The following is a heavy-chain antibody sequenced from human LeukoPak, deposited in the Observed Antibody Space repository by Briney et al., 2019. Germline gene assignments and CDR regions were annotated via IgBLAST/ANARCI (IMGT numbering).Heavy chain of an antibody. Sequence: PSETLSLTCTVSGGSISSYYWSWIRQPPGKGLEWIGFVYYTGGTSYNPSLKSRVTISVDTSKNQFSLQLKSVTAADTAVYYCARAGYSYGTGYYFDYWGQGTLVTVSS. J-gene: IGHJ4*02. CDR2: VYYTGGT. D-gene: IGHD5-18*01. CDR3: ARAGYSYGTGYYFDY. CDR1: GGSISSYY. V-gene: IGHV4-59*01.